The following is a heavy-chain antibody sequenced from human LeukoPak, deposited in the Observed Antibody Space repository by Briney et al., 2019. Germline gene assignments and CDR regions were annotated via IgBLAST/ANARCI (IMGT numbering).Heavy chain of an antibody. Sequence: GGSLRLSCVASGFTFSTYGMHWVRQAPGKGLEWVAVISYDGSNQHYADSVKGRFIISRDNSKNTLYLQINSLRAEDTAVYYCAKDPRYCSSTRCFGAWGQGTLVTVSS. D-gene: IGHD2-2*01. CDR2: ISYDGSNQ. J-gene: IGHJ5*02. CDR1: GFTFSTYG. V-gene: IGHV3-30*18. CDR3: AKDPRYCSSTRCFGA.